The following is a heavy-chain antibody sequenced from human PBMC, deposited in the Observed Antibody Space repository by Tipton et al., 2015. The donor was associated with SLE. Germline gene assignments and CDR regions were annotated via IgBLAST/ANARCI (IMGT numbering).Heavy chain of an antibody. Sequence: TLSLTCSVYGGSFSGYYWNWIRQPPGKGLEWIGEINHSGSTNYNPSLKSRVTISVDTSKNQFSLKLSSVTAADTAVYYCARDFQTIFGVVIIRYFDYWGQGTLVTVSS. D-gene: IGHD3-3*01. CDR3: ARDFQTIFGVVIIRYFDY. J-gene: IGHJ4*02. V-gene: IGHV4-34*01. CDR2: INHSGST. CDR1: GGSFSGYY.